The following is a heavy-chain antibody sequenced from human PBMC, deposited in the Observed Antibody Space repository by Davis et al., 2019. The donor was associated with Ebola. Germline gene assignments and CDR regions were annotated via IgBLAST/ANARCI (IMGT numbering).Heavy chain of an antibody. CDR3: ARVKLGSFLDY. CDR1: DASISGHY. CDR2: ISGSGRT. Sequence: PSETLSLTCTVSDASISGHYWNWFRQPPGKGLEWIGFISGSGRTSYNPSLKSRVTISADTSKNQFSLKLNSVTAADTAVYYCARVKLGSFLDYWGQGTLVTVSS. D-gene: IGHD6-13*01. V-gene: IGHV4-59*11. J-gene: IGHJ4*02.